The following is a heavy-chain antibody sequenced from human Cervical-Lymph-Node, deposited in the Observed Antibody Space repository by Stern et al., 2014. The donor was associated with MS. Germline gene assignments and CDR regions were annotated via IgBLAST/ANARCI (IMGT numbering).Heavy chain of an antibody. Sequence: QVQLQESGPGLVKPSETLSLTCAVSGDSISSYTHYWAWIRQPPGKGLEWIGSVYCSGATYYNPSVKGPVTISGDTSKNHFSLGLNSVTAADTAVYYCAKHACTGAACPFDLWGQGTLVTVSS. J-gene: IGHJ4*02. D-gene: IGHD2-8*02. CDR2: VYCSGAT. CDR3: AKHACTGAACPFDL. CDR1: GDSISSYTHY. V-gene: IGHV4-39*01.